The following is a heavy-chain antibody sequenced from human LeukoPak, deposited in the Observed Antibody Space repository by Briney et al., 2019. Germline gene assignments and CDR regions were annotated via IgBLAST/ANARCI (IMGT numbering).Heavy chain of an antibody. CDR3: ARVRSGAAAGRWEIYYYYYYMDV. Sequence: SETLSLTCAVYGGSFSGYYWSWIRQPPGKGLEWIGGINHSGSTNYNPSLKRRVTISVDTSKNQFSLKLSSVTAADTAVYYCARVRSGAAAGRWEIYYYYYYMDVWGKGTTVTVSS. V-gene: IGHV4-34*01. CDR2: INHSGST. J-gene: IGHJ6*03. D-gene: IGHD6-13*01. CDR1: GGSFSGYY.